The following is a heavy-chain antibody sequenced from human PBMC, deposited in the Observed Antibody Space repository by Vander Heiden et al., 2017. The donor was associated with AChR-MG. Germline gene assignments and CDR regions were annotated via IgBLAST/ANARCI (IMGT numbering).Heavy chain of an antibody. CDR3: ARPRYSGYVDY. D-gene: IGHD5-12*01. CDR2: IYYSGST. V-gene: IGHV4-39*01. CDR1: GCSISRSSYY. Sequence: QLQLQESGPGLVKPSETLSLTCTVSGCSISRSSYYWGWIRQPPGKGLEWIGSIYYSGSTYYNPSLKSRVTISVDTSKNQFSLKLSSVTAADTAVYYCARPRYSGYVDYWGQGTLVTVSS. J-gene: IGHJ4*02.